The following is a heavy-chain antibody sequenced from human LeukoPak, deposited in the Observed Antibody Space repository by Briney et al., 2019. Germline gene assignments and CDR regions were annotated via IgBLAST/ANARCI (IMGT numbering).Heavy chain of an antibody. J-gene: IGHJ4*02. CDR1: GGSISSGGYH. V-gene: IGHV4-31*03. CDR2: IYYSGST. D-gene: IGHD4-17*01. Sequence: SQTLSLTCTVSGGSISSGGYHWSWIRQHPGKGLEWIGYIYYSGSTYYNPSLKSRVTISVDTSKNQFSLKLSSVTAADTAVYYCARGTTTVTDDYWGQGTPVTVSS. CDR3: ARGTTTVTDDY.